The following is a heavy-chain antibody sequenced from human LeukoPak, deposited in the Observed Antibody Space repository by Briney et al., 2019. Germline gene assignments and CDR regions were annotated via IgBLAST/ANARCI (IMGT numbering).Heavy chain of an antibody. D-gene: IGHD2-15*01. CDR3: ATQCRHFYDF. CDR1: GYSFSNYW. Sequence: GESLKISCKGSGYSFSNYWISWVRQMPGKGLEWMGIINPGDSDTRYSPSFQGQVTISADKSISTAYLQWSSLKASDTATYYCATQCRHFYDFWGQGTLVTVSS. V-gene: IGHV5-51*01. CDR2: INPGDSDT. J-gene: IGHJ4*02.